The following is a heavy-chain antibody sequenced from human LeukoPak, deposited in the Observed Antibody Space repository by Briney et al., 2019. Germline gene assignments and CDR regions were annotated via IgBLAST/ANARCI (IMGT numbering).Heavy chain of an antibody. V-gene: IGHV3-23*01. CDR1: GFTFSSYA. Sequence: GGSLRLSCAASGFTFSSYAMSWVRQAPGKGLDWVSAISGSGGSTYYADSVKGRFTISRDNSKNTLYLQMNSLRAEDTAVYYCAKDDTGGLLWFGELLFDYWGQGTLVTVSS. CDR2: ISGSGGST. CDR3: AKDDTGGLLWFGELLFDY. D-gene: IGHD3-10*01. J-gene: IGHJ4*02.